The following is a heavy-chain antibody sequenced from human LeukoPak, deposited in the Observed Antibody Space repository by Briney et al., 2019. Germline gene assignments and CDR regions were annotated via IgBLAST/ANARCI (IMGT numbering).Heavy chain of an antibody. CDR1: GFTVITND. J-gene: IGHJ3*01. CDR3: ARGVEPLAANTLAY. V-gene: IGHV3-53*01. D-gene: IGHD1-14*01. Sequence: GGSLRLSCAASGFTVITNDMTRVRQAPGKGLEWVSVLYSDGNTKYADSVQGRFTISRDNSKNTLYLEMNSLSPDDTAVYYCARGVEPLAANTLAYWGHGTMVTVSS. CDR2: LYSDGNT.